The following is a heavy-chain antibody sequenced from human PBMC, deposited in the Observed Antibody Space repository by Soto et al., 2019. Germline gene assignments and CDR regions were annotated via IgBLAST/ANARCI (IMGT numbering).Heavy chain of an antibody. Sequence: GGSLRLSCAASGFTFSSYAMSWVRQAPGKGLEWVSALSAGGTSAYYTVSVEGRFTISRDNSKNILYLQMNSLRADDTAVYYCARGTYGDYDFWGQGTLVTVSS. CDR2: LSAGGTSA. D-gene: IGHD4-17*01. CDR1: GFTFSSYA. CDR3: ARGTYGDYDF. V-gene: IGHV3-23*01. J-gene: IGHJ4*02.